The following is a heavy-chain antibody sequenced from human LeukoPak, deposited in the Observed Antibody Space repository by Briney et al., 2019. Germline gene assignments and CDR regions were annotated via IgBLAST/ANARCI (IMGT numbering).Heavy chain of an antibody. V-gene: IGHV3-48*01. Sequence: GGSLTLSCAASGFTFSTYSMNWVRQAPGKGLEYISYISSSSSSIYYADSVKGRFTISRDNAKNSLYLQMNSLRVEDTAVYFCAKGRNTYGMDVWGQGTTVTVSS. CDR2: ISSSSSSI. J-gene: IGHJ6*02. CDR3: AKGRNTYGMDV. CDR1: GFTFSTYS.